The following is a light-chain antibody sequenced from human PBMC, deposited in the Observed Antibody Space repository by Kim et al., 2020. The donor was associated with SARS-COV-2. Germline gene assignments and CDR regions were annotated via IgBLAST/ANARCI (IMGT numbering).Light chain of an antibody. V-gene: IGLV3-1*01. Sequence: SYELTQPHSVYVSPGQTASITCSGDKWGDKYACWYQQKPGQSPVLVIYQDSKRPSGIPERFSGSNSGNTATLTISGTQGMDEADYYCQAWDSSTVVFGGGTQLTVL. CDR3: QAWDSSTVV. J-gene: IGLJ2*01. CDR1: KWGDKY. CDR2: QDS.